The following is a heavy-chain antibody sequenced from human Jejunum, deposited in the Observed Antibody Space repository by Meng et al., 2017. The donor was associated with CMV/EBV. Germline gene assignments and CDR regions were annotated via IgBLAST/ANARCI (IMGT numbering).Heavy chain of an antibody. J-gene: IGHJ6*02. CDR1: VDNSY. CDR2: IYSGGNR. CDR3: ASRSRVTMIRGDYYALDV. D-gene: IGHD3-16*01. V-gene: IGHV3-53*01. Sequence: VDNSYMSWVRQAPGKGLEWVSVIYSGGNRYYAESAKGRFTILRDAAKNTLELQMNSLRVEDTAVYYCASRSRVTMIRGDYYALDVWGHGTTVTVSS.